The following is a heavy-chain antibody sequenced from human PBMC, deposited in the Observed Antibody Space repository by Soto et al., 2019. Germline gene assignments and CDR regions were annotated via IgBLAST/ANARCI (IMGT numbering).Heavy chain of an antibody. CDR1: GFTFSSYA. Sequence: QVQLVESGGGVVQPGRSLRLSCAASGFTFSSYAMHWVRQAPGKGLEWVAVISYDGSNKYYADSVKGRFTISRDNSKNTLYLQMNSLRAEDTAVYYCARVDTAAAVDYYYYGMDVWGQGTTVTVSS. V-gene: IGHV3-30-3*01. D-gene: IGHD6-13*01. J-gene: IGHJ6*02. CDR3: ARVDTAAAVDYYYYGMDV. CDR2: ISYDGSNK.